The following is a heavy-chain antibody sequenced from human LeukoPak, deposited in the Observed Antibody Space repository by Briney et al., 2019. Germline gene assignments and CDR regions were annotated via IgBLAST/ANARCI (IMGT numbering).Heavy chain of an antibody. CDR2: IIPIFGTA. CDR1: GGTFSSYA. V-gene: IGHV1-69*13. CDR3: ARARLAAAGTGFDY. Sequence: SVKVSCKASGGTFSSYAISWVRQAPGQGLEWMGGIIPIFGTANYAQKFQGRVTITADESTSTAFMELSSLRSEDMAVYYCARARLAAAGTGFDYWGQGTLVTVSS. J-gene: IGHJ4*02. D-gene: IGHD6-13*01.